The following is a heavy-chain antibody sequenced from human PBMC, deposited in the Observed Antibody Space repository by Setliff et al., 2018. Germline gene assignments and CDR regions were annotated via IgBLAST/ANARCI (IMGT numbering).Heavy chain of an antibody. V-gene: IGHV3-7*03. CDR2: IKQDGSEK. J-gene: IGHJ4*02. CDR1: GFTFSSYW. D-gene: IGHD6-19*01. Sequence: PGGSLRLSCAASGFTFSSYWMSWVRQAPGKGLEWVANIKQDGSEKYYVDSVKGRFTISRDNAKNTLYLQMNSLRAEDTAVYYCAKVGGIVVAGTLWYFDYWGQGTLVTVSS. CDR3: AKVGGIVVAGTLWYFDY.